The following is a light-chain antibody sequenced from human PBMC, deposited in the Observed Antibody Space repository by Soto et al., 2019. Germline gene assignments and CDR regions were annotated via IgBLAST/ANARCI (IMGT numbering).Light chain of an antibody. V-gene: IGLV3-21*04. Sequence: SYELTQPPSVSVAPGKTARISCGGYDIGRKSVHWYQQKPGQAPLMIISYDSDRPSGIPERFSGSNSRNTATLTISRVEAEDEAEYYCQVWDSSSDQVVFGGGTKLTVL. CDR2: YDS. CDR1: DIGRKS. CDR3: QVWDSSSDQVV. J-gene: IGLJ2*01.